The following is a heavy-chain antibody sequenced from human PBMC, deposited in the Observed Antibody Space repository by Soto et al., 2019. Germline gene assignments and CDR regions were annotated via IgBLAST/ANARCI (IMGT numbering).Heavy chain of an antibody. J-gene: IGHJ4*02. D-gene: IGHD5-18*01. CDR2: INPNGGST. V-gene: IGHV1-46*01. CDR3: ATSVNSAMAFDY. CDR1: GYTFTHYY. Sequence: QVQLVQSGAEVKKPGASVKVSCKASGYTFTHYYIHWVRQAPGQGLEWMGIINPNGGSTTYAQKFRDRFTMTRDTSTSTVYMELSSLRSEDSAVYYCATSVNSAMAFDYWGQGTLVTVSS.